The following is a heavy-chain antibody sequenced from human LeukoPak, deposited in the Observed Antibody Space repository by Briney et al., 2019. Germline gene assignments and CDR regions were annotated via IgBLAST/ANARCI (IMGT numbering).Heavy chain of an antibody. V-gene: IGHV4-34*01. J-gene: IGHJ2*01. Sequence: SETLSLTCAVYGGSCSGYYWSWIRQPPGKGLEWIGEINHSGSTNYNPSLKSRVTISVDTSKNQFSLKLSSVTAADTAVYYCARPAYGSGSYYKRRNWYFDLWGRGTLVTVSS. D-gene: IGHD3-10*01. CDR2: INHSGST. CDR1: GGSCSGYY. CDR3: ARPAYGSGSYYKRRNWYFDL.